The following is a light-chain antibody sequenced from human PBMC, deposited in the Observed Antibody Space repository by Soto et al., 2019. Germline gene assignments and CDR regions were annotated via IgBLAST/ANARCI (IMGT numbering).Light chain of an antibody. Sequence: ERVMTQSPSTLSVSPGERATLSCMASQSCGNSLAWYQHKPGQAPRFLIYGASTRATAIPARFSGSGSGTEFTLTISSLHSEDFAVYYCQQYNNWPLTFGGGTKVEIK. CDR3: QQYNNWPLT. CDR1: QSCGNS. J-gene: IGKJ4*01. V-gene: IGKV3-15*01. CDR2: GAS.